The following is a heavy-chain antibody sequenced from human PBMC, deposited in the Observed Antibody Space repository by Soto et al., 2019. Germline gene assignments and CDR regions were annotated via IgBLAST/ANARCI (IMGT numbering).Heavy chain of an antibody. V-gene: IGHV3-48*02. Sequence: EVQLVESGGGLVQPGGSLRLTCAASGFTFSSYSMTWVRQAPGKGLEWISFISGAGDIIFYADSLKGRFTISRDNARDSLYLQTHSLRDEDPDIYYCAREGTYGGDGCAYWGQGILVTVSS. CDR3: AREGTYGGDGCAY. CDR1: GFTFSSYS. J-gene: IGHJ4*02. D-gene: IGHD2-21*02. CDR2: ISGAGDII.